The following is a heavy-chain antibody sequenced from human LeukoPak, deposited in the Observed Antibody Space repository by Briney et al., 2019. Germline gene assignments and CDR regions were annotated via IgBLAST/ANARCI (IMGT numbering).Heavy chain of an antibody. J-gene: IGHJ6*02. V-gene: IGHV4-39*07. Sequence: SETLSLTCTVSGGSISSSSYYWGWIRQPPGKGLEWIGSIYYSGSTYFNPSLKSRVTISVDTSKNQFSLKLSSVTAADTAVYYCEGGYDRYYYYYGMDVWGQGTTVTVSS. CDR2: IYYSGST. D-gene: IGHD5-12*01. CDR1: GGSISSSSYY. CDR3: EGGYDRYYYYYGMDV.